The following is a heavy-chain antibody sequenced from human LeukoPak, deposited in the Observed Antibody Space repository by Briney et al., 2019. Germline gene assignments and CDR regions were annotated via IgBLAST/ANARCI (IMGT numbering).Heavy chain of an antibody. CDR1: GYTFTSYG. CDR2: INPNSGDT. J-gene: IGHJ4*02. V-gene: IGHV1-2*02. D-gene: IGHD3-22*01. Sequence: GASVKVSCKASGYTFTSYGISWVRQAPGQGLEWMGWINPNSGDTKYAQKFQGRVTMTRDTSISTAYMEVRSDDTAVYYCARKNYYDTSGRFDCWGQGTLVTVSS. CDR3: ARKNYYDTSGRFDC.